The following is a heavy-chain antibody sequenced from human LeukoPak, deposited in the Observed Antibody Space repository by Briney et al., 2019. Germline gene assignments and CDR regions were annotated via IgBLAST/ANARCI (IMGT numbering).Heavy chain of an antibody. CDR2: ISSSGNII. Sequence: GGSLRLSCAASGFTFSDYYMSWIRQAPGKGLEWVSYISSSGNIITYADSVKGRFTISRDNAKNSLYLQMNSLRAEDTAVYYCARDSSDGWFFDYWGQGTLVTVSS. V-gene: IGHV3-11*04. J-gene: IGHJ4*02. CDR3: ARDSSDGWFFDY. CDR1: GFTFSDYY. D-gene: IGHD6-19*01.